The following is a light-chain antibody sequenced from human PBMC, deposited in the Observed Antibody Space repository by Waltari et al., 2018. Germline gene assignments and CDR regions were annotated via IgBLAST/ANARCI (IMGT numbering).Light chain of an antibody. CDR2: DAS. CDR1: QDISSA. J-gene: IGKJ4*01. V-gene: IGKV1-13*02. CDR3: QQFNSFPLT. Sequence: AIQLTQSPSSLSASVGDKVPITCRASQDISSALAWYQLRPGKAPKFLIYDASILESGVPSRFRGSGSGTDFTLTISSLQPDDFGTYFCQQFNSFPLTFGGGTKVEMK.